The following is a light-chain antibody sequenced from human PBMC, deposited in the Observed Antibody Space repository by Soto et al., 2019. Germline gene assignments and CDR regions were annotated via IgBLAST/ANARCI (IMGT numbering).Light chain of an antibody. V-gene: IGKV3-15*01. CDR3: QQYNNWPET. CDR2: GAS. J-gene: IGKJ1*01. Sequence: EIVLTQSPDTLSVCPGERATLSCRASQSVSSNLAWYQQKPGQAPRLLIYGASTRATGIPARFSGSGSGTEFTLTIRSLQSEDFAVYYCQQYNNWPETFGQGTKVDIK. CDR1: QSVSSN.